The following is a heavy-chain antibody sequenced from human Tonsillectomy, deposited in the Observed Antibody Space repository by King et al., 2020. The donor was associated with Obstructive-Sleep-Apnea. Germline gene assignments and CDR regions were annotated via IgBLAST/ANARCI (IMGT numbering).Heavy chain of an antibody. Sequence: QLQESGPGLVKPSETLSLTCTVSGGSISTYYWSWLRQPPGKRLEWIGYIYYSGSSNYNPSLKRRVSISVDTSKNQFSLKLTSVTAPDTAVYYCARSPYGSGIIDYFDPWGQGTLVTVSS. CDR1: GGSISTYY. V-gene: IGHV4-59*01. D-gene: IGHD3-10*01. J-gene: IGHJ5*02. CDR3: ARSPYGSGIIDYFDP. CDR2: IYYSGSS.